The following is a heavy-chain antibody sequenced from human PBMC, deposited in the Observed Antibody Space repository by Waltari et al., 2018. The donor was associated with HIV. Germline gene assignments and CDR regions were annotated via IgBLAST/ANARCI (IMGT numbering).Heavy chain of an antibody. D-gene: IGHD4-17*01. CDR3: ARRGNNYGDAFDI. CDR2: IYPSDSDT. J-gene: IGHJ3*02. Sequence: EVQLVQSGAEVKKPRESLKIPCKASGYEFTTYWIGWVRQMPGKGLECMGLIYPSDSDTKYSPSFQGQVTLSADKSINTAYLHWSSLKAPDTAIYYCARRGNNYGDAFDIWGQGTMVNVS. V-gene: IGHV5-51*03. CDR1: GYEFTTYW.